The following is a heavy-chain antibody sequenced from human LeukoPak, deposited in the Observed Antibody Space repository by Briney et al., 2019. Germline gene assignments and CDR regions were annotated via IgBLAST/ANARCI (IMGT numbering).Heavy chain of an antibody. V-gene: IGHV4-59*01. CDR2: IYYSGTT. D-gene: IGHD6-13*01. J-gene: IGHJ4*02. Sequence: SETLSLTCTVPGGSISSYYWSWIRQPPGKGLEWIGYIYYSGTTNYNPSLKSRVTISVDTYKNQFSLKLSSVTAADTAVYYCARGVYIAAAQYGYWGQGTLVTVSS. CDR3: ARGVYIAAAQYGY. CDR1: GGSISSYY.